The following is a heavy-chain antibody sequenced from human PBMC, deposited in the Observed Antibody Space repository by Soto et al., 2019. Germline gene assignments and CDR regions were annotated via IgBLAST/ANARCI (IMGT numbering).Heavy chain of an antibody. CDR1: SGSISSYY. CDR3: ATRAADYDFWSGYYSYYYYMDV. CDR2: IYYSGST. J-gene: IGHJ6*03. Sequence: PSETLSLTCTVSSGSISSYYWSWIRHPPGKGLEWIGSIYYSGSTNYNPSLKSRVTISVDTSKNQFSLKLSSVTAADTAVYYCATRAADYDFWSGYYSYYYYMDVWGKGTTVTVSS. V-gene: IGHV4-59*08. D-gene: IGHD3-3*01.